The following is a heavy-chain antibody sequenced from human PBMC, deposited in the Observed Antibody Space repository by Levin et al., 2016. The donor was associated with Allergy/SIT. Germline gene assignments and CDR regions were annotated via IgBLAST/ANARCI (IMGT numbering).Heavy chain of an antibody. CDR1: GFTFSSYA. Sequence: GESLKISCSASGFTFSSYAMHWVRQAPGKGLEYVSAISSNGGSTYYADSVKGRFTISRDNSKNTLYLQMNSLRAEDTAVYYCAKEMGRHDFYFDYWGQGTLVTVSS. CDR3: AKEMGRHDFYFDY. V-gene: IGHV3-64*04. J-gene: IGHJ4*02. D-gene: IGHD1-26*01. CDR2: ISSNGGST.